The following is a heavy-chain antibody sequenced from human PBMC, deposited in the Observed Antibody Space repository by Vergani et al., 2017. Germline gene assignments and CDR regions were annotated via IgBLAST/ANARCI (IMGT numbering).Heavy chain of an antibody. Sequence: QVQLQQSGPGLVKPSQTLSLTCAISGDSVSSNSAAWSWIRQSPSRGLEWLGRAYYRSKWNYDYAVSVKSRITINPDTSKNQFSLQLKSVIPEDAGVYYCTRAWGDNWYDLWGQGTLVTVSS. CDR3: TRAWGDNWYDL. CDR1: GDSVSSNSAA. V-gene: IGHV6-1*01. J-gene: IGHJ5*02. D-gene: IGHD7-27*01. CDR2: AYYRSKWNY.